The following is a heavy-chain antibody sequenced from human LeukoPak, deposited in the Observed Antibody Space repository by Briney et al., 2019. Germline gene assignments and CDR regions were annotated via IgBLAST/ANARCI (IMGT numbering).Heavy chain of an antibody. J-gene: IGHJ4*02. D-gene: IGHD6-19*01. CDR2: IYYSGST. CDR1: GGSISSSSYY. V-gene: IGHV4-39*01. CDR3: ARQNEEGIAVAGNFDY. Sequence: SETLSLTCTVSGGSISSSSYYWGWIRQPPGKGLEWIGSIYYSGSTYYNPSLKSRVTISVDTSKNQFSLKLSSVTAADAAVYYCARQNEEGIAVAGNFDYWGQGTLVTVSS.